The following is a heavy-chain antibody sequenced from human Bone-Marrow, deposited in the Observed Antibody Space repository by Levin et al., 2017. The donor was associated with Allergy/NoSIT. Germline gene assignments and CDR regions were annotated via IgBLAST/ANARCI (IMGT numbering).Heavy chain of an antibody. CDR3: AKHQSAYHSQYYGMDV. V-gene: IGHV3-23*01. D-gene: IGHD3-3*01. CDR2: IRDSGDSP. Sequence: PGGSLRLSCAASGFTFRNYAMSWVRQDPAKGLEWVSAIRDSGDSPYYTDSVKGRFTISRDNSKNTLYLQMNSLRAEDTALYYGAKHQSAYHSQYYGMDVWGPGTTVTVSS. J-gene: IGHJ6*02. CDR1: GFTFRNYA.